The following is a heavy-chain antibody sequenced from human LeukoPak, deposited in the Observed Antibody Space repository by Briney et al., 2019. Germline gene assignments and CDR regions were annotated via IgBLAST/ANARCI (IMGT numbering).Heavy chain of an antibody. CDR3: ATKGRYSSGGSCYPFDL. Sequence: GGSLRLSCAASGFTFSSYAMSWVRQAPGKGLEWVSAISGSGGSTYYADSVKGRFTISRDNSKNTLYTQMNRLRAEDAAVYYCATKGRYSSGGSCYPFDLWGRGTLVTVSS. J-gene: IGHJ2*01. D-gene: IGHD2-15*01. CDR1: GFTFSSYA. V-gene: IGHV3-23*01. CDR2: ISGSGGST.